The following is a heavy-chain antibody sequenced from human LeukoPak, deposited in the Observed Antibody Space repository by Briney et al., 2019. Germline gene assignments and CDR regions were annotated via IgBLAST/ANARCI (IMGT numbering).Heavy chain of an antibody. CDR2: ISYDGSNK. V-gene: IGHV3-30-3*01. CDR3: ARDRAAAAGTEFDP. Sequence: GGSLRLSCAASGFTFSSYAMHWVRQAPGKGLEWVAVISYDGSNKYYADSVKGRFTISRDNSKNTLYLQMNSLRAEDTAVYYCARDRAAAAGTEFDPWGQGTLVTVSS. J-gene: IGHJ5*02. D-gene: IGHD6-13*01. CDR1: GFTFSSYA.